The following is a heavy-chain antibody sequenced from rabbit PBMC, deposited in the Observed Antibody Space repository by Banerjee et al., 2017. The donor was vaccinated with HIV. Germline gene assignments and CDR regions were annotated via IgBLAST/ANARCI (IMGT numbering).Heavy chain of an antibody. CDR1: GFSFSNKYV. D-gene: IGHD4-1*01. CDR2: INTSSGNT. Sequence: QQLLVESGGGLVKPGASLTLTCTASGFSFSNKYVMCWVRQAPGKGLEWIACINTSSGNTVYASWAKGRFTISKTSSTTVTLQMTSLTAADTATYFCARDLAGAIGWNFNLWGPGTLVTVS. CDR3: ARDLAGAIGWNFNL. V-gene: IGHV1S45*01. J-gene: IGHJ4*01.